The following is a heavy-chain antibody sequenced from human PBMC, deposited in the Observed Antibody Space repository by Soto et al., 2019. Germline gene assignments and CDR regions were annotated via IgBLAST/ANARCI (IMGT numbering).Heavy chain of an antibody. CDR3: ARDLGPYNWNDVSWFDP. D-gene: IGHD1-20*01. CDR2: ISAYNGNT. J-gene: IGHJ5*02. V-gene: IGHV1-18*01. CDR1: GYTFTSYG. Sequence: QVQLVQSGAEVKKPGASVKVSCKASGYTFTSYGISWVRQAPGQGLEWMGWISAYNGNTNYAQKLQGRVTMTTDTSXSTXYMELRSLRSDDTAVYYCARDLGPYNWNDVSWFDPWGQGTLVTVSS.